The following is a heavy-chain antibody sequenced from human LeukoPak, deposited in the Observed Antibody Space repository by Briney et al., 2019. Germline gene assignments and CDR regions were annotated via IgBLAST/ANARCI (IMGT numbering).Heavy chain of an antibody. CDR1: GFTFSFSA. J-gene: IGHJ4*02. Sequence: GGSLKLSCSGFTFSFSALHWVRPASGQGLEGVGRIRSKANDYATTYAASVKGRFSISRDDSKNTAYLQMKSLKAEDTALYYCTTTGRVVGFDYWGQGTQVTVSS. V-gene: IGHV3-73*01. CDR2: IRSKANDYAT. CDR3: TTTGRVVGFDY. D-gene: IGHD2-21*01.